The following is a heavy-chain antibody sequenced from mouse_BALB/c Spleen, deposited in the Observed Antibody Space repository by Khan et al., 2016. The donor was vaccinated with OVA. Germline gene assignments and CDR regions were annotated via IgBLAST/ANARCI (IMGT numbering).Heavy chain of an antibody. CDR3: ARAYYRYDGYYAMDY. D-gene: IGHD2-14*01. Sequence: VQLQESGPGLVAPSQSLSITCTVSGFSLSRYNIHWVRQPPGKGLEWLGMIWGGGGTDYNSTLKSRLSIRKDNSKSQVFLKMNSLQTDDTAMDYCARAYYRYDGYYAMDYWGQGTSVTVSS. V-gene: IGHV2-6-4*01. CDR2: IWGGGGT. J-gene: IGHJ4*01. CDR1: GFSLSRYN.